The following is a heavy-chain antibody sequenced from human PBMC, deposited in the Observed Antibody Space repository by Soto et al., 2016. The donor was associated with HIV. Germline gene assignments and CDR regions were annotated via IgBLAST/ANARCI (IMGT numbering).Heavy chain of an antibody. CDR2: ISYDGDKT. D-gene: IGHD2-2*01. CDR1: GFTFSTFN. Sequence: VQLVESGGGLVKPGGSLRLSCAASGFTFSTFNMNWVRQVPEKGLEWVALISYDGDKTYYADSVKGRFTISRDNSKNSLHLQMNGLRAEDTAIYYCVREDLVVVPSDSTLFDHWGQGNPGHPSPQ. V-gene: IGHV3-30*03. J-gene: IGHJ4*02. CDR3: VREDLVVVPSDSTLFDH.